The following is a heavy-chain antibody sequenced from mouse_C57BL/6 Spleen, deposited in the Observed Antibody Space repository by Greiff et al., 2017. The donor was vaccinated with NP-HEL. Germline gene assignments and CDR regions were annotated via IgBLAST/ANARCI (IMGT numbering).Heavy chain of an antibody. Sequence: EVQLVESGGDLVKPGGSLKLSCAASGFTFSSYGMSWVRQTPDKRLEWVATISSGGSYTYYPDSVKGRFTISRDNAKNTLYLQMSSLKSEDTAMYYCAGDYVNYFDYWGQGTTLTVSS. D-gene: IGHD2-4*01. V-gene: IGHV5-6*01. CDR3: AGDYVNYFDY. J-gene: IGHJ2*01. CDR2: ISSGGSYT. CDR1: GFTFSSYG.